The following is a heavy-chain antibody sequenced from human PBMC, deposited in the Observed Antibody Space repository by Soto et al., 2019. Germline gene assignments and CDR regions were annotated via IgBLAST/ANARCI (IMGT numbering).Heavy chain of an antibody. CDR1: GYTFTSYY. V-gene: IGHV1-46*03. CDR2: INPSGGST. CDR3: AREYTTGTPIDY. J-gene: IGHJ4*02. D-gene: IGHD4-17*01. Sequence: GTSVKVTCKESGYTFTSYYMHWVRQAPGQGLEWMGIINPSGGSTSYAQKFQGRVTMTRDTSTSTVYMELSSLRSEDTAVYYCAREYTTGTPIDYWGQGTLVTVSS.